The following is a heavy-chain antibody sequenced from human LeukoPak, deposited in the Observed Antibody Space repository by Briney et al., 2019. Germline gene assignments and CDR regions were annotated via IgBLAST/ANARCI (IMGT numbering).Heavy chain of an antibody. CDR2: ISYDGSNK. J-gene: IGHJ4*02. CDR3: AKMGLYYGSGSYYNKGSFDY. Sequence: GGSLRLSCAASGFTFSSYAMSWVRQAPGEGLEWVAVISYDGSNKYYADSVKGRFTLSRDNSKNALYLQMNSLRAEDTCVYYSAKMGLYYGSGSYYNKGSFDYWGQGTLVTVSS. CDR1: GFTFSSYA. V-gene: IGHV3-30*18. D-gene: IGHD3-10*01.